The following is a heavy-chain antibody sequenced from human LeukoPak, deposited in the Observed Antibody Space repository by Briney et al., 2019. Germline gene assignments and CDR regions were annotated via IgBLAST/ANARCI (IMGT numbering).Heavy chain of an antibody. Sequence: SETLSLTCAVYGGSFSGYYWSWIRQPPGKGLEWIGEINHSGSTNYNLSLKSRVTISVDTSKNQFSVKLSSVTAADTAVYYCARGLGYCSSTSCSFDYWGQGTLVTVSS. J-gene: IGHJ4*02. V-gene: IGHV4-34*01. CDR1: GGSFSGYY. D-gene: IGHD2-2*01. CDR2: INHSGST. CDR3: ARGLGYCSSTSCSFDY.